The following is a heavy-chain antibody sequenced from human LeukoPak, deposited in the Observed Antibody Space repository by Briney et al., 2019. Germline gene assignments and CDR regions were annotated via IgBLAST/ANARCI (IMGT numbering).Heavy chain of an antibody. CDR1: GGSISSGGYY. V-gene: IGHV4-31*03. D-gene: IGHD3-10*01. Sequence: NPSQPLSLTCTVSGGSISSGGYYWTWIRQHPGKGLEWIGYIYYSGSTHYNPSLKGRVTISVDTPKNQFYLELTSVTAADTAVYYCASEGPVWFGAPIFGYWGQGTLVTVSS. J-gene: IGHJ4*02. CDR2: IYYSGST. CDR3: ASEGPVWFGAPIFGY.